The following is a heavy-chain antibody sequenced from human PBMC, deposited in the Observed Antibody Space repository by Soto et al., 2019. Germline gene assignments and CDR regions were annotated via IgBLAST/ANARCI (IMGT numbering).Heavy chain of an antibody. V-gene: IGHV3-23*01. D-gene: IGHD3-22*01. CDR3: AKDRSAYYYDSSGYCYAIDY. CDR2: ISGSGGST. Sequence: EVQLLESGGGLVQPGGSLRLACAASGFTFSSYAMSWVRQAPGKGLEWVSAISGSGGSTYYADSVKGRLTIYRDNSKNTLYLQMNSVRAEDTAVYYCAKDRSAYYYDSSGYCYAIDYWGQGTLVTVSS. J-gene: IGHJ4*02. CDR1: GFTFSSYA.